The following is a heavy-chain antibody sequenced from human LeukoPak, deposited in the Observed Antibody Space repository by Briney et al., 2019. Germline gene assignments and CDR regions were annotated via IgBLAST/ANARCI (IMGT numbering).Heavy chain of an antibody. CDR2: IDPSDSYT. Sequence: GESLRISCKGSGYSFTSYWITWVRQMPGKGLEWMGRIDPSDSYTNYNPSFQGHVTISADKSISTGYLQWSSLKASDTAMYYCARQPRYCSGGSCSLFHYFDYWGQGTLVTVSS. J-gene: IGHJ4*02. CDR3: ARQPRYCSGGSCSLFHYFDY. D-gene: IGHD2-15*01. V-gene: IGHV5-10-1*01. CDR1: GYSFTSYW.